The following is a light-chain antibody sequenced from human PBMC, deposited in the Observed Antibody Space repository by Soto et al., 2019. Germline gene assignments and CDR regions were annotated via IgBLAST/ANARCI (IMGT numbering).Light chain of an antibody. CDR3: QQCYTTGGT. J-gene: IGKJ2*01. Sequence: DIQMTQSPSSLSASVGDRVTITCRASQSISIYVNWYQQKPGKAPKLLIYTASSLQSGVPSRFSGSGSGTDFTLTISSLQPEDFAIYYCQQCYTTGGTFGQGTKLEI. CDR1: QSISIY. V-gene: IGKV1-39*01. CDR2: TAS.